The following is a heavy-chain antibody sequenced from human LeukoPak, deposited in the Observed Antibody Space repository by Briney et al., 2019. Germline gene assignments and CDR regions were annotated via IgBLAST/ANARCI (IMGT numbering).Heavy chain of an antibody. J-gene: IGHJ4*02. Sequence: GGSLRLSCSASGFTFSNYAMHWVRQAPGKGLEYVSLISYNGGTTYYADSVKGRFAISRDNSKNTLYLQMSGLRAEDTAVYYCAKDVYSGYDPQFDYWGQGTLVTVSS. V-gene: IGHV3-64D*06. CDR3: AKDVYSGYDPQFDY. D-gene: IGHD5-12*01. CDR2: ISYNGGTT. CDR1: GFTFSNYA.